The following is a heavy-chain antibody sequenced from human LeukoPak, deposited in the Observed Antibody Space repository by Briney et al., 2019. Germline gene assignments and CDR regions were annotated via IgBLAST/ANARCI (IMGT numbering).Heavy chain of an antibody. J-gene: IGHJ6*03. CDR1: GFTFSSYA. CDR2: IIDSGEST. CDR3: AKLGGQELHNYYVAV. V-gene: IGHV3-23*01. Sequence: GGSLRLSCAASGFTFSSYAMSWVRQAPGKGLEWVSGIIDSGESTYYANFAKGRFTISRDNSNNTLYLQMNSLRAEDTAVYYCAKLGGQELHNYYVAVCGKGTTVTVSS. D-gene: IGHD3-16*01.